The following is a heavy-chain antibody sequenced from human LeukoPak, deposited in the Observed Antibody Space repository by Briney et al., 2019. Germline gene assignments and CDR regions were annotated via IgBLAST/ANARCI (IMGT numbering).Heavy chain of an antibody. CDR3: ARDNPPRALDAFDF. CDR2: IYTSGST. Sequence: NPSETLSLTCAVSGGSISSYYWSWIRQPAGKGLEWIGRIYTSGSTNYNPSLKSRVTMSVDTSKNQFSLKLSSVTAADTAVYYCARDNPPRALDAFDFWGQGTMVTVSS. V-gene: IGHV4-4*07. CDR1: GGSISSYY. J-gene: IGHJ3*01.